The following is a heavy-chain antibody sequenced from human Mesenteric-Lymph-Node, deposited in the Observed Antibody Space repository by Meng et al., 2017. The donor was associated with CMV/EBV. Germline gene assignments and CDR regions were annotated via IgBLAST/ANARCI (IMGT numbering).Heavy chain of an antibody. V-gene: IGHV3-48*04. CDR3: ASLAAAGHFDY. CDR2: ISSSSSTI. D-gene: IGHD6-13*01. Sequence: GESLKISCAASGFTFSSYSMNWVRQAPGKGLEWVSYISSSSSTIYYADSVKGRFTISRDNAKNSLYLQMNSLRAEDTAVYYCASLAAAGHFDYWGQGTLVTVSS. J-gene: IGHJ4*02. CDR1: GFTFSSYS.